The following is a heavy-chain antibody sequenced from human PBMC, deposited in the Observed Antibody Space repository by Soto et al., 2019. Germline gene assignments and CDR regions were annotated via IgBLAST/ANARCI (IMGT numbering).Heavy chain of an antibody. V-gene: IGHV4-34*01. CDR3: ARGHWGFRTPVGYYFYMDV. CDR1: GGSFSGYY. Sequence: QVQLQQWGAGLLKPSETLSLSCAVYGGSFSGYYWSWIRQPPGKGLECIGEISHSGSTNYNPSLKSRVTISVDTSKNQFSLKLTSVTAADTAVYYCARGHWGFRTPVGYYFYMDVWGKGTTVTVSS. CDR2: ISHSGST. J-gene: IGHJ6*03. D-gene: IGHD7-27*01.